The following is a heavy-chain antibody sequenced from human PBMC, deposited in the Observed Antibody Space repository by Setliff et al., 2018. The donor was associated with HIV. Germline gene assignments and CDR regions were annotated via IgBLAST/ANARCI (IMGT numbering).Heavy chain of an antibody. CDR2: VTPALYLT. V-gene: IGHV1-69*10. D-gene: IGHD3-16*01. J-gene: IGHJ3*02. CDR3: ATDSGVVPPRTLDI. CDR1: GGFLSNNG. Sequence: SVKVSCKTSGGFLSNNGIVWVRQAPGQGLEWMGGVTPALYLTTHAEKFQSRVTFTTDDSTSSVYMELSSLRSDDTATYYCATDSGVVPPRTLDIWGQGTVVTVSS.